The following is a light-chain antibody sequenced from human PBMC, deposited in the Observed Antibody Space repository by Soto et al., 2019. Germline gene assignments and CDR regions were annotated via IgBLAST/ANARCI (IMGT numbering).Light chain of an antibody. J-gene: IGLJ2*01. CDR1: ISDVGGYHY. CDR3: SSYAGNNNVV. Sequence: QSALTQPPSASGSPGQSVTISCTGTISDVGGYHYVSWYQQHPGKAPKLMIYDVNKRPSGVPDRFSGSKSGNSASLTVSGLQTEDEADYYCSSYAGNNNVVFGGGTKLTVL. V-gene: IGLV2-8*01. CDR2: DVN.